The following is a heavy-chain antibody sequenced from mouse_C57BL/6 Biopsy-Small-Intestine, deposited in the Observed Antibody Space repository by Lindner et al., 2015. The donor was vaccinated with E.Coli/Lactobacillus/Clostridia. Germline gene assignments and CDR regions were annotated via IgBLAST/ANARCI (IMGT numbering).Heavy chain of an antibody. D-gene: IGHD3-2*02. V-gene: IGHV1-31*01. CDR3: ARSEGSSGFFDY. CDR2: IYPYNGLS. Sequence: VQLQESGPELVKPGASVKISCKASGYSFTGYYIHWVKQSHGNILAWIGYIYPYNGLSSYNHKFKGKATLTVDKSSSTAFMELRSLTSEDSAVYYCARSEGSSGFFDYWGQGTTLTVSS. CDR1: GYSFTGYY. J-gene: IGHJ2*01.